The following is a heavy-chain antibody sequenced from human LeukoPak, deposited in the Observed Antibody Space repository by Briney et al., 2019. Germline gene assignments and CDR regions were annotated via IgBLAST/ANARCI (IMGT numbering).Heavy chain of an antibody. CDR3: ARDGLYYYGSFDC. V-gene: IGHV4-61*02. D-gene: IGHD3-10*01. Sequence: SETLSLTCTVSGGSISSSSYYWSWIRQPAGKGLEWIGRIYTSGSTNYNPSLKSRVTMSVDTSKNQFSLKLSSVTAADTAVYYCARDGLYYYGSFDCWGQGTLVTVSS. CDR1: GGSISSSSYY. CDR2: IYTSGST. J-gene: IGHJ4*02.